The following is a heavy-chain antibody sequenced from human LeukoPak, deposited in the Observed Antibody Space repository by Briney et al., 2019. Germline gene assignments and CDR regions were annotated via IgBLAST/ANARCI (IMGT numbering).Heavy chain of an antibody. D-gene: IGHD3-3*01. Sequence: SETLSLTCTVSGGSISSYYWSWIRQPPGKGLEWIGYIYYSGSTNYNPSLKSRVTISVDTSKNQFFLKLSSVTAADTAVYYCARGPRVRFLEWLLYWGQGTLVTVSS. J-gene: IGHJ4*02. V-gene: IGHV4-59*08. CDR3: ARGPRVRFLEWLLY. CDR2: IYYSGST. CDR1: GGSISSYY.